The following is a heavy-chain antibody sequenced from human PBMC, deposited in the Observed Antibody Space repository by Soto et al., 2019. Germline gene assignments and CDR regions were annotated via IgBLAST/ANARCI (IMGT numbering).Heavy chain of an antibody. CDR3: NRGSEYDFWSGYL. CDR1: GGTSTGKP. Sequence: QERLLSSGVEVRKLGPSGKVSCKVMGGTSTGKPINWVRQAPGKGLEWRGGIVPMFGTSKYAQKFQGRVTITADTSTNIAYMELRSLRSEDTAVYYCNRGSEYDFWSGYLWGQGTLVSVSS. J-gene: IGHJ4*02. D-gene: IGHD3-3*01. V-gene: IGHV1-69*06. CDR2: IVPMFGTS.